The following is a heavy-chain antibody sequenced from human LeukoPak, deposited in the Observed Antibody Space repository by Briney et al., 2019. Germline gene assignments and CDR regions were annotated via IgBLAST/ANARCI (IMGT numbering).Heavy chain of an antibody. CDR3: ARDSRLRRTGFDP. CDR2: IYYSGST. D-gene: IGHD4-17*01. V-gene: IGHV4-39*07. CDR1: GGSISNNYY. J-gene: IGHJ5*02. Sequence: SETLSLTCAVSGGSISNNYYWGWIRQPPGKGLEWIGSIYYSGSTYYNPSLKSRVTISVDTSKNQFSLKLSSVTAADTAVYYCARDSRLRRTGFDPWGQGTLVTVSS.